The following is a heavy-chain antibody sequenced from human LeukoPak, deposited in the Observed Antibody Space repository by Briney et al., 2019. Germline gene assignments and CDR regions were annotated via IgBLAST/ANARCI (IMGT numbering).Heavy chain of an antibody. J-gene: IGHJ4*02. Sequence: GGSQRLSCAASGFTFSSYWMHWVRQAPGKGLVWVSRINSDGSSTSYADSVKGRFTISGDNSKNTLYLQMNSLRAEDTAVYYCAKAAWIQLWLAFYYWGQGTLVTVSS. CDR1: GFTFSSYW. D-gene: IGHD5-18*01. CDR3: AKAAWIQLWLAFYY. CDR2: INSDGSST. V-gene: IGHV3-74*01.